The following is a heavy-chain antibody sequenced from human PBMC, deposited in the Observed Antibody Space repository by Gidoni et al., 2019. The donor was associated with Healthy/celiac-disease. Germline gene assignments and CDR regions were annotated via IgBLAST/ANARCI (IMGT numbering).Heavy chain of an antibody. J-gene: IGHJ2*01. D-gene: IGHD6-19*01. CDR2: IIPILGID. Sequence: QVPLVHSGAEVKKPGSSVQFSCKASGGPFSSSTISCVRQAPGPGREWMGRIIPILGIDNYAQKFQGRVTITADKSTSTAYMELSSLRAEDTAVYYCARTQGIAVAGHPSYWYFDLWGRGTLVTVSS. V-gene: IGHV1-69*02. CDR1: GGPFSSST. CDR3: ARTQGIAVAGHPSYWYFDL.